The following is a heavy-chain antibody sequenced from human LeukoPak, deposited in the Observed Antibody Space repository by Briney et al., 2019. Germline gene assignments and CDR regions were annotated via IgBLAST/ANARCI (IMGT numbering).Heavy chain of an antibody. CDR1: GYSFATNW. Sequence: GESLKISCKGSGYSFATNWIGWVRQMPGRGLEWMGIIYPGDSDARYSPSFQGQVTISADKSISTAYLQWSTLKASDTAIYYCARHFTMGKNFYYMDVWGEGTTVTVSS. V-gene: IGHV5-51*01. D-gene: IGHD3-10*01. CDR3: ARHFTMGKNFYYMDV. CDR2: IYPGDSDA. J-gene: IGHJ6*03.